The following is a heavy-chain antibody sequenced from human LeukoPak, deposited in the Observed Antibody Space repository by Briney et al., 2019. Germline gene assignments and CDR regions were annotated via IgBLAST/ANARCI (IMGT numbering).Heavy chain of an antibody. Sequence: TSETLSLTCAVYGGSFSGYYWSWIRQPPGKGLEWIGEINHSGSTNYNQSLKSRVTISVDTSKNQFYLKVKSVTAADTAVYYCARAVDSSGYYEGYFDNWGQGTLVTVSS. V-gene: IGHV4-34*01. CDR1: GGSFSGYY. J-gene: IGHJ4*02. CDR3: ARAVDSSGYYEGYFDN. D-gene: IGHD3-22*01. CDR2: INHSGST.